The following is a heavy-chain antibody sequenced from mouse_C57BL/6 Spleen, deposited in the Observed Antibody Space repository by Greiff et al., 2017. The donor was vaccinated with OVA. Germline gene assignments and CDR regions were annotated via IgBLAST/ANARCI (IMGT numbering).Heavy chain of an antibody. J-gene: IGHJ2*01. CDR1: GFTFSSYA. D-gene: IGHD2-4*01. CDR2: ISDGGSYT. V-gene: IGHV5-4*01. CDR3: ARDGDYDGDFDY. Sequence: EVKLVESGGGLVKPGGSLKLSCAASGFTFSSYAMSWVRQTPEKRLEWVATISDGGSYTYYPDNVKGRFTISRDNAKNNLYLQMSHLKSEDTAMYYCARDGDYDGDFDYWGQGTTLTVSS.